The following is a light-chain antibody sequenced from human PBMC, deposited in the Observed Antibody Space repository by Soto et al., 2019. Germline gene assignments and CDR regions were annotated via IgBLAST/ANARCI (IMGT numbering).Light chain of an antibody. V-gene: IGKV3-20*01. CDR1: HSISSSY. CDR2: GAS. J-gene: IGKJ4*01. CDR3: QQYGSSPPFT. Sequence: ELVLTQSPGTLSLSPGERATLSCRASHSISSSYLAWYQQKPGQAPRLLIYGASSRATGIPDRFSGSGSGTYFTLTISRLELEDSAVYYWQQYGSSPPFTFGGGTKVESK.